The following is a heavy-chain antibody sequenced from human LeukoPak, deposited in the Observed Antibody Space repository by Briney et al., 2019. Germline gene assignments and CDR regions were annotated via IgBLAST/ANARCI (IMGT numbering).Heavy chain of an antibody. CDR3: ARGPIIDIVVIPAAADYYHMDV. CDR1: GYTLTSYG. D-gene: IGHD2-2*01. Sequence: ASVTVSCKASGYTLTSYGISWVRQAPGQGLEWMGWISAYNGNTKYAQKLQGRVTITTDSSTSTAYMELRSLRSDDTAVYYCARGPIIDIVVIPAAADYYHMDVWGKGTTVTISS. CDR2: ISAYNGNT. J-gene: IGHJ6*03. V-gene: IGHV1-18*01.